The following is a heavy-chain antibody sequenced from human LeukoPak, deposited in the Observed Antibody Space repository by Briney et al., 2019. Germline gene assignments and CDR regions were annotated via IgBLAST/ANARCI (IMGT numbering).Heavy chain of an antibody. D-gene: IGHD6-19*01. CDR1: GYTFTSYY. Sequence: ALVKVSCKASGYTFTSYYMHWVRQAPGQGLEWMGIINPFGDTTNYAQNFQGRVTMTRDTSTSTVYMELSSLRSDDTAVYYCARDPGSGWYDAFDIWGQGTMVTVSS. V-gene: IGHV1-46*01. J-gene: IGHJ3*02. CDR3: ARDPGSGWYDAFDI. CDR2: INPFGDTT.